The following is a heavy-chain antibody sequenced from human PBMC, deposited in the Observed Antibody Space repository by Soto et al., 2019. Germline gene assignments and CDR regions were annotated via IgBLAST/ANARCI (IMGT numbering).Heavy chain of an antibody. CDR3: ARVRDGYKFYYYYGMDV. CDR2: IYPGDSNT. CDR1: GYSFTSYW. Sequence: GESLKISCKGSGYSFTSYWIGWVRQMPGKGLEWMGIIYPGDSNTRYSPSLQGQVTISVDKSISTAYLQWSSLKATDTAIYYCARVRDGYKFYYYYGMDVWGQGTTVTVSS. V-gene: IGHV5-51*01. D-gene: IGHD5-12*01. J-gene: IGHJ6*02.